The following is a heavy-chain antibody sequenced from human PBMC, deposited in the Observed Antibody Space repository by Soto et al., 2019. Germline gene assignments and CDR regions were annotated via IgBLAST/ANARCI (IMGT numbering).Heavy chain of an antibody. J-gene: IGHJ4*02. CDR3: AHRLTPSYDSSGYYEGQFND. V-gene: IGHV2-5*01. CDR1: GFSLSTSGVG. Sequence: TLKESGPTLVNPTQTLTLTCTFSGFSLSTSGVGVGWIRQPTGKALEWLALIYSNDDKRYSPPLKSRLTITNDTSKNQVVLTMTNEDPVDKATYYCAHRLTPSYDSSGYYEGQFNDGGQGTLVNV. D-gene: IGHD3-22*01. CDR2: IYSNDDK.